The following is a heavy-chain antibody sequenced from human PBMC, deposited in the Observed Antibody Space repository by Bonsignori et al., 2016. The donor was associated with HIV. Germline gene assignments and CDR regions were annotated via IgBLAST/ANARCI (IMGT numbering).Heavy chain of an antibody. V-gene: IGHV4-34*01. Sequence: RQAPGKGLEWIGEINHSGSTNYNPSLKSRVTISVDTSKNQFSLKLSSVTAADTAVYYCARRITPDAFDIWGQGTMVTVSS. J-gene: IGHJ3*02. CDR2: INHSGST. CDR3: ARRITPDAFDI. D-gene: IGHD1-14*01.